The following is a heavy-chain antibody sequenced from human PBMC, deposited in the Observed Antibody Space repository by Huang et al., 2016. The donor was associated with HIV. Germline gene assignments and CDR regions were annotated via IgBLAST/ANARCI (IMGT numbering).Heavy chain of an antibody. J-gene: IGHJ4*02. D-gene: IGHD3-9*01. CDR3: TSYDNDDYYAVL. V-gene: IGHV3-73*02. CDR1: GFPLSGEA. CDR2: IRSKTNNYAK. Sequence: EVQLVVSGGGKVQPGGSLKVSCAASGFPLSGEAVHWVRQGAGEGLGWLGRIRSKTNNYAKTYAASVQGRFTFSTDESKNTAYLEMHRLQTEDTAMYYCTSYDNDDYYAVLWGQGTLVTVSS.